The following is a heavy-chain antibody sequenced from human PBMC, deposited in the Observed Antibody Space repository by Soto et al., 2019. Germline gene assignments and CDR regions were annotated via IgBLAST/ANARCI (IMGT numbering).Heavy chain of an antibody. CDR1: GDTFSSYT. V-gene: IGHV1-69*12. J-gene: IGHJ6*02. CDR2: IIPRSAKS. Sequence: QVQLVQSGAEVKKPGSSVKVSCKASGDTFSSYTITWMRQAPGQGLEWMGWIIPRSAKSNYAQKFQGRVTITADESTNTADMDPSSLRSEATAAYYCARERLVLVPATFNSEYDNSAADVWGQGTTVTVSS. CDR3: ARERLVLVPATFNSEYDNSAADV. D-gene: IGHD3-3*02.